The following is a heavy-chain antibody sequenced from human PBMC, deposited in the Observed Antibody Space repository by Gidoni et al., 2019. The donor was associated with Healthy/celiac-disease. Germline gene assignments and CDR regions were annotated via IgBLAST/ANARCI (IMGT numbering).Heavy chain of an antibody. CDR3: AREALGYSRKLESIAVAGIYYYYGMDV. D-gene: IGHD6-19*01. CDR2: IIPILGIA. CDR1: GGTFRSYA. V-gene: IGHV1-69*04. J-gene: IGHJ6*02. Sequence: QVQLVQSGAEVKKPGSSVKVSCKASGGTFRSYAISWVRPVPGQGLEWMGRIIPILGIANYAQKFQGRVTITADKSTSTAYMELSSLRSEDTAVYYCAREALGYSRKLESIAVAGIYYYYGMDVWGQGTTVTVSS.